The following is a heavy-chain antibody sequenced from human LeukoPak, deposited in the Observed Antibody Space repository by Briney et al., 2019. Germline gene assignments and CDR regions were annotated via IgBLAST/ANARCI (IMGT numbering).Heavy chain of an antibody. D-gene: IGHD1-14*01. CDR3: ARVYRRCFGY. J-gene: IGHJ4*02. V-gene: IGHV3-48*01. Sequence: GGSLRLSCAASGFIFSSYSMNWVRQAPGKGLEWVSYISSSSSSIYYADAVKGRFTISRDNAKNSLYLQMNSLRAEDTAVYYCARVYRRCFGYWGQGTLVTVSS. CDR2: ISSSSSSI. CDR1: GFIFSSYS.